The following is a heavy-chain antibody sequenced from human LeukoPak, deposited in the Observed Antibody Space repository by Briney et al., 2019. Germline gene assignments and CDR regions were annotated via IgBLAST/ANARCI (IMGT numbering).Heavy chain of an antibody. Sequence: GGSLRLSCAASGFTFSSYEMNWVRQVPGEGLEWVSYISSSGRTIFYADSVKGRFTISRDNAKNSLFLQMNSLRAEDTAVYYCAIDGWVDYRGQGTLVTVSS. J-gene: IGHJ4*02. D-gene: IGHD6-19*01. CDR3: AIDGWVDY. CDR2: ISSSGRTI. V-gene: IGHV3-48*03. CDR1: GFTFSSYE.